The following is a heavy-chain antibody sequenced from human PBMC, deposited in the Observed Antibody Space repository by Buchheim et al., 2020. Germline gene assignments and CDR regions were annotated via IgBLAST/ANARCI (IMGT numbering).Heavy chain of an antibody. CDR1: GYTFTSYD. Sequence: QVQLVQSGAEVKKPGASVKVSCKASGYTFTSYDINWVRQATGQGLEWMGWMNPNSGGTNYAQKFQGRVTMTRDTSISTAYMELSRLRSDDTAVYYCARAFPAYYYDSSGYYYGPGEFDYWGQGTL. CDR2: MNPNSGGT. V-gene: IGHV1-2*02. CDR3: ARAFPAYYYDSSGYYYGPGEFDY. D-gene: IGHD3-22*01. J-gene: IGHJ4*02.